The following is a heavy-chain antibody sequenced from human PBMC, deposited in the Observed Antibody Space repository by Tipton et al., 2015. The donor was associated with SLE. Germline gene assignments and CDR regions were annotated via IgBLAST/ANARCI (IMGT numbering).Heavy chain of an antibody. D-gene: IGHD3-10*01. Sequence: TLSLTCAVYGGSFSGYYWSWIRQPSGRGLEWIGEINHSGSTNYNPSLKSRVTISVDTSKNQFSLKLSPVTAADTAVYYCARGGHTMVRYYYYMDVWGKGTTVTVAS. CDR2: INHSGST. J-gene: IGHJ6*03. V-gene: IGHV4-34*01. CDR3: ARGGHTMVRYYYYMDV. CDR1: GGSFSGYY.